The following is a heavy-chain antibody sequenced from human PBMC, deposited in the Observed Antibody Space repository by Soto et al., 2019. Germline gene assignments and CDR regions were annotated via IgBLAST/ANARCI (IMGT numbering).Heavy chain of an antibody. Sequence: PSETLSLTCAVYGGSFSGYYWSWIRQPPGKGLEWIGEINHSGSTNYNPSLKSRVTISVDTSKNQFSLKLSSVTAADTAVYYCARGRLRSDFWSGYSIYFDYWGQGXLVTVYS. CDR1: GGSFSGYY. V-gene: IGHV4-34*01. CDR2: INHSGST. D-gene: IGHD3-3*01. J-gene: IGHJ4*02. CDR3: ARGRLRSDFWSGYSIYFDY.